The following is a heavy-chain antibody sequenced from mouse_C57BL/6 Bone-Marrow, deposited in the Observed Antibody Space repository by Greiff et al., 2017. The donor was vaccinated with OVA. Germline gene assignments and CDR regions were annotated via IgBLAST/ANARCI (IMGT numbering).Heavy chain of an antibody. J-gene: IGHJ4*01. CDR1: GYTFTSYW. V-gene: IGHV1-64*01. CDR3: ARSVYYGYDGYAMDY. Sequence: QVQLKQPGAELVKPGASVKLSCKASGYTFTSYWMHWVKQRPGQGLEWIGMIHPNSGSTNYNEKFKSKATLTVDKSSSTAYMQLSSLTSEDSAVYYCARSVYYGYDGYAMDYWGQGTSVTVSS. CDR2: IHPNSGST. D-gene: IGHD2-2*01.